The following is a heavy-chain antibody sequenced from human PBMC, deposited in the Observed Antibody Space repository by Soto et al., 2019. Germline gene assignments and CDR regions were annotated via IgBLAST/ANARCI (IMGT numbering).Heavy chain of an antibody. V-gene: IGHV1-69*06. Sequence: QVQLVQSGAEVKKPGSSVKVSCKASGGTFSSYAISWVRQAPGQGLEWMGGIIPIFGTANYAQKFQGRVTITGDKTTSTADMELSSLRSEDTAVYYCARYDRYSGSFPTYYYGMDVWGQGTTVTVSS. CDR2: IIPIFGTA. D-gene: IGHD1-26*01. CDR1: GGTFSSYA. CDR3: ARYDRYSGSFPTYYYGMDV. J-gene: IGHJ6*02.